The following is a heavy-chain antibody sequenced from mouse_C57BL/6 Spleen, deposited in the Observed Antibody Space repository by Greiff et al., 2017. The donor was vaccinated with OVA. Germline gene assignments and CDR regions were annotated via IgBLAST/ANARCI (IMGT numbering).Heavy chain of an antibody. CDR1: GYTFTSYG. J-gene: IGHJ2*01. D-gene: IGHD2-3*01. V-gene: IGHV1-81*01. CDR3: ARAYDYLDY. Sequence: QVQLQQSGAELARPGASVKLSCKASGYTFTSYGISWVKQRTGQGLEWIGEIYPRSGNIYYNEKFKGKATLTADNSSSTAYMELLSLISEDSAIYFCARAYDYLDYWGQGTTLTVSS. CDR2: IYPRSGNI.